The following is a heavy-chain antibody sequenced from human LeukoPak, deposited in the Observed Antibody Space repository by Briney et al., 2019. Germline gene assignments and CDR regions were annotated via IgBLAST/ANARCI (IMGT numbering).Heavy chain of an antibody. Sequence: ASVKVSCKASRYTFTAYYMHWVRQAPGQGLEWMGWIDPNSGDSNYAQKFQGRVTMTRDTSISTAYMELISLRSDDTAVYYCARDLFWSGYYYFDYWGQGTLVTVSS. D-gene: IGHD3-3*01. J-gene: IGHJ4*02. CDR2: IDPNSGDS. CDR1: RYTFTAYY. CDR3: ARDLFWSGYYYFDY. V-gene: IGHV1-2*02.